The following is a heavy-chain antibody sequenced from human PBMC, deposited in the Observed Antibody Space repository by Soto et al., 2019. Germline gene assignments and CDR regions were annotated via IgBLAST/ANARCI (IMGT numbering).Heavy chain of an antibody. CDR3: ARGSGSYFDY. D-gene: IGHD3-10*01. V-gene: IGHV3-21*01. J-gene: IGHJ4*02. Sequence: GGSLRLSCAASGFTFSSYSMNWVRQAPGMGLEWVSSISSSSSYIYYADSVKGRFTISRDNAKNSLYLQMNSLRAEDTAVYYCARGSGSYFDYWGQGTLVTVSS. CDR2: ISSSSSYI. CDR1: GFTFSSYS.